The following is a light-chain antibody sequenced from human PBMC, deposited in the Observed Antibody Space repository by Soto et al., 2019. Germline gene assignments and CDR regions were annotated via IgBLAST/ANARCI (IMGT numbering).Light chain of an antibody. J-gene: IGKJ4*01. CDR1: QSVAANY. CDR2: AAS. V-gene: IGKV3-20*01. CDR3: QQYGNAPLT. Sequence: ENVLTQSPGTLSLSPGERATLSCRASQSVAANYLTWYQQKPGQALRLLIFAASSRATGVPDRFSGSGSGTDVTLTISRPEPEDFAVYYCQQYGNAPLTFGGGAKVVI.